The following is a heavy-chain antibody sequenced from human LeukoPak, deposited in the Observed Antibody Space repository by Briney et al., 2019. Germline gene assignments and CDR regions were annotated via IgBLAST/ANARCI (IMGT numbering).Heavy chain of an antibody. J-gene: IGHJ4*02. CDR1: GFTFSSYW. CDR2: IKQDGSEK. D-gene: IGHD3-9*01. CDR3: ARVEASGYDILTGYYPFDY. Sequence: GGSLRLSCAASGFTFSSYWMSWVRQAPGKGLEWVANIKQDGSEKYYVDSVKGRFTISRDNAKNSLYLQMNSLRAEDTAVYYCARVEASGYDILTGYYPFDYWGQGTLVTVSS. V-gene: IGHV3-7*01.